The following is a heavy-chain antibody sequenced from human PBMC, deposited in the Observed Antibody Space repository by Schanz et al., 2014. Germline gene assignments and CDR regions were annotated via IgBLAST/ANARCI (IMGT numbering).Heavy chain of an antibody. CDR3: ARDDRAYYYGMDV. D-gene: IGHD3-22*01. J-gene: IGHJ6*02. CDR2: INPNTGGT. CDR1: GYSFNLFG. Sequence: QVQLVQSGAEVKKPGSSVKVSCKASGYSFNLFGVSWVRQAPGQGLEWMGWINPNTGGTNFAQKFQGWVTVTRDTSISTVYMELSRVTYEDTAVYYCARDDRAYYYGMDVWGQGTTVTVSS. V-gene: IGHV1-2*04.